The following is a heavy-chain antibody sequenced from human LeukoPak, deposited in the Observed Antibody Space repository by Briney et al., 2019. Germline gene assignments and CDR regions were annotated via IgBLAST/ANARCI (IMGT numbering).Heavy chain of an antibody. D-gene: IGHD2-8*01. CDR3: ARGFCTNGVCYLFDY. J-gene: IGHJ4*02. CDR2: INWNGGST. V-gene: IGHV3-20*04. CDR1: GFTFGDYG. Sequence: PGGSLRLSCAASGFTFGDYGMSWVRQAPGKGLEWVSGINWNGGSTGYADSVKGRFIISRDNAKNSLYLQMNSLRAEDTALYYCARGFCTNGVCYLFDYWGQGTLVTVSS.